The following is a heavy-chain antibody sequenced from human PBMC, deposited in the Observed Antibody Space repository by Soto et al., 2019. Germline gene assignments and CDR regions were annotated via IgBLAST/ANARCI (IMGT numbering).Heavy chain of an antibody. CDR1: GFTFSSYD. CDR2: IWYDGSNK. Sequence: QVQLVESGGGVVQPGRSLRLSCAASGFTFSSYDMHWVRQAPGKGLEWVGIIWYDGSNKYYADSVKGRFTISRDNSKNTLYLEVNRLRADDTAVYYCARSFRQWLVDSWGQGALVTVSS. D-gene: IGHD6-19*01. J-gene: IGHJ4*02. V-gene: IGHV3-33*01. CDR3: ARSFRQWLVDS.